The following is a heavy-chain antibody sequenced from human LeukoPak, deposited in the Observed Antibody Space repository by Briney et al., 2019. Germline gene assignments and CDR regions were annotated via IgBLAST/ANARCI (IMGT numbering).Heavy chain of an antibody. CDR1: GFTLSSYA. J-gene: IGHJ4*02. V-gene: IGHV3-23*01. CDR2: ISGSGGST. D-gene: IGHD6-19*01. CDR3: AKDLYSSGWYQDY. Sequence: PGASLRLSCPASGFTLSSYAMSWVRQAPGKGLEWASAISGSGGSTYYADSVKGRFTISRDNSKNTLYLQMNSLRPADAAVYYCAKDLYSSGWYQDYWGQGTLVTVSS.